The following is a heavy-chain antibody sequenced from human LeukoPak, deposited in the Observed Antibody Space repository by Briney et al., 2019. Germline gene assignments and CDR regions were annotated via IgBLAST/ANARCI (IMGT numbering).Heavy chain of an antibody. V-gene: IGHV3-15*01. CDR3: TTLEHPDYGGNSYY. CDR2: IKSKTDGGTT. Sequence: SGGSLRLSCAASGFTFSNAWMSWVRQAPGKGLEWVGRIKSKTDGGTTDYAAPVKGRFTISRDDSKNTLYLQMNSLKTEDTAVYCCTTLEHPDYGGNSYYWGQGTLVTVSS. J-gene: IGHJ4*02. D-gene: IGHD4-23*01. CDR1: GFTFSNAW.